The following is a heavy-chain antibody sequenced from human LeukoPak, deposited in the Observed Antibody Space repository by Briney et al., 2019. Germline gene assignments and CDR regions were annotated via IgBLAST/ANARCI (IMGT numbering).Heavy chain of an antibody. CDR3: ARDRYGDRGGIFDY. CDR2: IYTSGST. D-gene: IGHD4-17*01. Sequence: SETLSLTCTVSGGSISSGSYYWSWIRQPAGKGLEWIGRIYTSGSTNYNPSLKSRVTISVGTSKNQFSLKLSSVTAADTAVYYCARDRYGDRGGIFDYWGQGTLVTVSS. V-gene: IGHV4-61*02. CDR1: GGSISSGSYY. J-gene: IGHJ4*02.